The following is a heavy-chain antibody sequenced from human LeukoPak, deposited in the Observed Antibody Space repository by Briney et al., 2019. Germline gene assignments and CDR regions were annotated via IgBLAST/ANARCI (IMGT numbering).Heavy chain of an antibody. V-gene: IGHV3-33*01. CDR3: ARDADYFADY. D-gene: IGHD3-10*01. CDR1: GFTFSSYV. CDR2: MWYDGSNK. Sequence: GGSLRLSCAASGFTFSSYVMHWLRQAPGKGLEWVALMWYDGSNKYYADSVKGRFTISRDNSKNTLFLQMNSLRAEDTAVYYCARDADYFADYWGQGTLVTVSS. J-gene: IGHJ4*02.